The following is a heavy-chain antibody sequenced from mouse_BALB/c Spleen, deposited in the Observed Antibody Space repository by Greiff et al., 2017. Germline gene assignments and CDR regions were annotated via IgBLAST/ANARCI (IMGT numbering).Heavy chain of an antibody. D-gene: IGHD2-1*01. CDR2: IYPGNVNT. CDR1: GYTFTSYY. J-gene: IGHJ4*01. V-gene: IGHV1S56*01. CDR3: ARKGYGNYEDAMDY. Sequence: VKLQESGPELVKPGASVRISCKASGYTFTSYYIHWVKQRPGQGLEWIGWIYPGNVNTKYNEKFKGKATLTADKSSSTAYMQLSSLTSEDSAVYFCARKGYGNYEDAMDYWGQGTSVTVSS.